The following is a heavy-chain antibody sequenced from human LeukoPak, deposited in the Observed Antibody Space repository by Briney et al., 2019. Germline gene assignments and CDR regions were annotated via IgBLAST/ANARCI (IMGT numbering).Heavy chain of an antibody. CDR3: ARAPGIAAAGLHSHY. CDR2: IPYDGSNK. J-gene: IGHJ4*02. Sequence: PGRSLRLSCAASGFTFSSYAMHWVRQAPGKGLEWVAVIPYDGSNKYYADSVKGRFTISRDNSKNTLYLQMNSLRAEDTAVYYCARAPGIAAAGLHSHYWGQGTLVTVSS. CDR1: GFTFSSYA. V-gene: IGHV3-30*04. D-gene: IGHD6-13*01.